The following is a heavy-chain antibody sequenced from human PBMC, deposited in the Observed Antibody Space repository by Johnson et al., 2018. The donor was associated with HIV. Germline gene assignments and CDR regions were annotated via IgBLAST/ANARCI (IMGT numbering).Heavy chain of an antibody. Sequence: VQLVESGGGLVQPDKSLRLSCVASGFTFDDYAMNWVRQAPGKGLEWVSGINWNSNNIAYADSVKGRLTISRDNAKNSLYLQVNSLRAEDMTVYYCAKDAIVVVTAGAFDFWGQGTMVTVSS. V-gene: IGHV3-9*03. CDR2: INWNSNNI. J-gene: IGHJ3*01. CDR3: AKDAIVVVTAGAFDF. CDR1: GFTFDDYA. D-gene: IGHD2-21*02.